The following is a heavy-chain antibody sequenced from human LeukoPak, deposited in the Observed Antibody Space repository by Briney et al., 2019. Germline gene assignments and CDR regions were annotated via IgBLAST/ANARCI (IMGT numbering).Heavy chain of an antibody. CDR2: IKSKTDGGTT. J-gene: IGHJ4*02. Sequence: GGSLRLSCAASGFTFSNAWMAWVRQAPGKGLEWVGRIKSKTDGGTTDYAAPVKGRFTFSRDDSKNTLYLQMNSPKTEDTAVYYCTAYYYGSGTYYNQFDYWGQGTLVTVSS. CDR1: GFTFSNAW. V-gene: IGHV3-15*01. CDR3: TAYYYGSGTYYNQFDY. D-gene: IGHD3-10*01.